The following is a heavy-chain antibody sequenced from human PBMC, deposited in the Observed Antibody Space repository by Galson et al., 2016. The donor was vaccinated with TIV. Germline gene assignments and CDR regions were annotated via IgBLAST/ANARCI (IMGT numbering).Heavy chain of an antibody. D-gene: IGHD2-21*01. Sequence: SVKVSCKASGYTLTIYAMHWVRQALGQRLEWMGWINAGNGKTKYSQKFQGRLTITRDTSASTAYMELSSLRSDDTAVYYCARPPYCGGDCYKYDYWGQGTLVTVSS. CDR1: GYTLTIYA. V-gene: IGHV1-3*01. J-gene: IGHJ4*02. CDR2: INAGNGKT. CDR3: ARPPYCGGDCYKYDY.